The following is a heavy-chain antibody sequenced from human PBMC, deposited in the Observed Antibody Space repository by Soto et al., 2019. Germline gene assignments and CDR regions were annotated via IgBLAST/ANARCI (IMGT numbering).Heavy chain of an antibody. J-gene: IGHJ4*02. CDR3: ARLPNIGPNPPFDH. CDR2: IHYSGNY. CDR1: GDSITSHH. D-gene: IGHD2-15*01. Sequence: QVQLQESGPRLVKPSETLSLTCAVAGDSITSHHWSWVRQSPGKGLECIGWIHYSGNYIYNPSLRCRIRLSLDTSRSQFSLMLTSVTAADTAVYYCARLPNIGPNPPFDHWGQGILVTVSS. V-gene: IGHV4-59*08.